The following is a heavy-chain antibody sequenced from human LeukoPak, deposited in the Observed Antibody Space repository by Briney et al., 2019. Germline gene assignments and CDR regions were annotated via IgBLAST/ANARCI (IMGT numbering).Heavy chain of an antibody. D-gene: IGHD3-16*02. CDR3: ARQGYTASHYFLDY. Sequence: PSETLSLTCSVSSDSFSPYYWGWVRQPAGRGLEWIGRIYTTGNTNYNPSLKSRLTMSVDTSKRQFSLNLRSVTAADTAIYYCARQGYTASHYFLDYWSQGTLVTVSS. V-gene: IGHV4-4*07. J-gene: IGHJ4*02. CDR1: SDSFSPYY. CDR2: IYTTGNT.